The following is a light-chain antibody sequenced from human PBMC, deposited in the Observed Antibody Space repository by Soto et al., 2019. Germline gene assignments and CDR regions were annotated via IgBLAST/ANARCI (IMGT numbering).Light chain of an antibody. Sequence: EILGTQSPLSLPVTPGEPASISFKSSQSLLHITGETFLFWYLQKPGKSPQLLXYQVSTRVSGVPERFSGSGSGTDFTLEISRVATDDVGIYYCMQSTQLPPTFGQGTRLEIK. J-gene: IGKJ5*01. CDR2: QVS. CDR3: MQSTQLPPT. CDR1: QSLLHITGETF. V-gene: IGKV2D-29*02.